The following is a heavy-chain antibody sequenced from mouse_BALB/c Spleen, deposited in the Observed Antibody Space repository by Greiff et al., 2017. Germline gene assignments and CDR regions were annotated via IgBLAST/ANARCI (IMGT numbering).Heavy chain of an antibody. Sequence: QVQLKESGAELARPGASVKLSCKASGYTFTSYWMQWVKQRPGQGLEWIGAIYPGDGDTRYTQKFKGKATLTADKSSSTAYMQLSSLASEDSAVYYCASRYDPHFDYWGQGTTLTVSS. D-gene: IGHD2-14*01. V-gene: IGHV1-87*01. CDR1: GYTFTSYW. CDR2: IYPGDGDT. CDR3: ASRYDPHFDY. J-gene: IGHJ2*01.